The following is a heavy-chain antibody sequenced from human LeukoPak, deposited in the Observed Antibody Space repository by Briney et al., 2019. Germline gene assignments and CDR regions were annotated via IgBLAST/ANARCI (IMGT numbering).Heavy chain of an antibody. CDR2: ISSSGSTI. J-gene: IGHJ4*02. CDR1: GFTFSSYE. CDR3: AGVYRRYFDY. V-gene: IGHV3-48*03. Sequence: SLRLSCAASGFTFSSYEMNWGCQGPAKGLGRVYYISSSGSTIYYADSVKGRFTISRDNAKNSLYLQMNSLRAEDTAVYYCAGVYRRYFDYWGQGTLVTVSS. D-gene: IGHD1-26*01.